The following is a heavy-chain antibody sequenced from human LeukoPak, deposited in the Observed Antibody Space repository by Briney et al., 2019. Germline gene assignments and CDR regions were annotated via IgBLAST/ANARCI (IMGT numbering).Heavy chain of an antibody. CDR2: FNSDGSGT. CDR1: GFIFSSYW. Sequence: GSLRLSCAASGFIFSSYWMHWVRQPPGKGLVWVSRFNSDGSGTTYADSVKGRFTISRDNAKNTLHLQMNSLRAEDTAVYYCAREGLDGMAPDYWGQGTLVTVSS. V-gene: IGHV3-74*01. D-gene: IGHD5-24*01. CDR3: AREGLDGMAPDY. J-gene: IGHJ4*02.